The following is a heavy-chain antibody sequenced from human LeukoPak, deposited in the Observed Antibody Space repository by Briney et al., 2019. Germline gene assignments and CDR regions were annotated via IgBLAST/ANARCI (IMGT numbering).Heavy chain of an antibody. CDR2: IYYSGIT. Sequence: PSETLSLTCTVSGGAISSYYWSWIRQPPGKGLEWIGYIYYSGITNYNPSLKSRVTISVDTSKNQFSLKLSSVTAADTAVHYCARYRRYYDSSGYYVPLGDRDAFDIWGQGTMVTVSS. CDR3: ARYRRYYDSSGYYVPLGDRDAFDI. V-gene: IGHV4-59*08. D-gene: IGHD3-22*01. CDR1: GGAISSYY. J-gene: IGHJ3*02.